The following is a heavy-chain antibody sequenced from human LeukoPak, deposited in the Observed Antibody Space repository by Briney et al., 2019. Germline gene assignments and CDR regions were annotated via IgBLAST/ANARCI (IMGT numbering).Heavy chain of an antibody. D-gene: IGHD3-10*01. CDR2: IYPCYSDT. CDR3: ARPHVGDHLGGFDY. CDR1: GYSFNTYW. V-gene: IGHV5-51*01. J-gene: IGHJ4*02. Sequence: GESLKISFSGSGYSFNTYWIGLVRQMPGKGLEWIGIIYPCYSDTRYSPSFQGQVTISAAKSISTAYLQWSRLKASDTAMYYCARPHVGDHLGGFDYWGQGTLVTVSS.